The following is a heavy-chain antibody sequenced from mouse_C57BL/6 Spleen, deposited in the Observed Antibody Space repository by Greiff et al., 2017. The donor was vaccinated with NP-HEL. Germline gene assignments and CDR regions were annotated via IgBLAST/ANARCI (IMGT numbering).Heavy chain of an antibody. D-gene: IGHD1-1*01. Sequence: QVQLQQPGAELVMPGASVKLSCKASGYTFTSYRMHWVKQRPGQGLEWIGEIDPSDSYTNYNQKFKGKSTLTVDKSSSTAYMQLSSLTSEDSAVYYCARGAFYYYGSSPPSCWYFDVWGTGTTVTVSS. CDR3: ARGAFYYYGSSPPSCWYFDV. CDR1: GYTFTSYR. CDR2: IDPSDSYT. V-gene: IGHV1-69*01. J-gene: IGHJ1*03.